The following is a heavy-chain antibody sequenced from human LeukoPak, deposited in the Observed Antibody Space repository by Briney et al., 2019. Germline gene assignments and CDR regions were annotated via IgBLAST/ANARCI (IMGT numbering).Heavy chain of an antibody. D-gene: IGHD3-22*01. V-gene: IGHV7-4-1*02. CDR1: GYTFTSYA. CDR2: INTNTGNP. Sequence: ASLKVSCKASGYTFTSYAMNWVRQAPGQGLEWRGWINTNTGNPTYAQGFTGRFVFSLDTSVSTAYLQISSLKAEDTAVYYCARVTMIVVVITFYYYMDVWGKGTTVTVSS. CDR3: ARVTMIVVVITFYYYMDV. J-gene: IGHJ6*03.